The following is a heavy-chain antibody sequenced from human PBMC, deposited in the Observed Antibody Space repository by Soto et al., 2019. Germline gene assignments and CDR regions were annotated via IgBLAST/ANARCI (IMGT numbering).Heavy chain of an antibody. D-gene: IGHD6-6*01. Sequence: QVQLVQSGAEVKKPGSSVKVSCKASGGTFSSYAISWVRQAPGQGLEWMGGIIPIFGTANYAQKFQGRVTITADESTSTAYMELSSLRSEDTAVYYCARDRSGYSSSGPGPFDPWGQGTLVTVSS. CDR3: ARDRSGYSSSGPGPFDP. CDR2: IIPIFGTA. CDR1: GGTFSSYA. J-gene: IGHJ5*02. V-gene: IGHV1-69*12.